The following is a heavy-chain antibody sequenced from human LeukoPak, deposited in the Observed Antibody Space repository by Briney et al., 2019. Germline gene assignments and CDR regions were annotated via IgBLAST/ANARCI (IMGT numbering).Heavy chain of an antibody. CDR1: GFTFSSYA. V-gene: IGHV3-23*01. CDR3: AKDVGGYSYGYAFDY. CDR2: ISGSGGST. Sequence: GGSLRVSCAASGFTFSSYAMSWVRQAPGKGLEWVSAISGSGGSTYYADSVKGRFTISRDNSKNTLYLQMNSLRAEDTAVYYCAKDVGGYSYGYAFDYWGQGTLVTVSS. D-gene: IGHD5-18*01. J-gene: IGHJ4*02.